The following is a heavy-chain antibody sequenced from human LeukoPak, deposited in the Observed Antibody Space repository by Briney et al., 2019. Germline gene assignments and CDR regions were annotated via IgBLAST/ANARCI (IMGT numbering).Heavy chain of an antibody. J-gene: IGHJ4*02. CDR3: ARDHRDSSGHFYY. CDR1: GGSISSGDFS. V-gene: IGHV4-30-4*01. Sequence: SETLSLTCTVSGGSISSGDFSWSWIRQPPGKGLEWIAHISYRGSTYYNPPLKSRVTISLDTSKNQFSLNLRSVTAADTAVYYCARDHRDSSGHFYYWGQGTLVTVSS. D-gene: IGHD3-22*01. CDR2: ISYRGST.